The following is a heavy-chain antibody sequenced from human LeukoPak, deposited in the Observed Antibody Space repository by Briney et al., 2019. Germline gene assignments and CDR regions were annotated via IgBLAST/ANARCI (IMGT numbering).Heavy chain of an antibody. Sequence: SVKVSCKASGGTFSSYAISWVRQAPGQGPEWMGRIIPILGIANYAQKFQGRVTITADKSTSTAYMELSSLRSEDTAVYYCARAPDYYDSSGYHHWGQGTLVTVSS. CDR1: GGTFSSYA. CDR3: ARAPDYYDSSGYHH. D-gene: IGHD3-22*01. J-gene: IGHJ5*02. V-gene: IGHV1-69*04. CDR2: IIPILGIA.